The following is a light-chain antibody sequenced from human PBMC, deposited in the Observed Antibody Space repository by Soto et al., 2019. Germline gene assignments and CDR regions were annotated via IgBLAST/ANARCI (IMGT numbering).Light chain of an antibody. Sequence: EIVLTQSPGTLSLSPGERATISCRASQTVINSYLAWYQHTPPQAPRLLIYGASSRATGIPDRFSGSGSGTDFTLTISRLEPEDFAVYYCQQNGNSLFTFGPGTKVEIK. CDR1: QTVINSY. J-gene: IGKJ3*01. V-gene: IGKV3-20*01. CDR3: QQNGNSLFT. CDR2: GAS.